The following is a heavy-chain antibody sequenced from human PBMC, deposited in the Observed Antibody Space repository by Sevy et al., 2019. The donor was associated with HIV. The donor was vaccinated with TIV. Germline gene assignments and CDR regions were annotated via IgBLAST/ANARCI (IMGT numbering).Heavy chain of an antibody. J-gene: IGHJ6*02. CDR3: ARGARGTLPAFYYYGWDV. D-gene: IGHD1-1*01. CDR2: IYPGDSHS. Sequence: GESLKISCKGSGYRFSDYWIAWVRHMPGKGLEWMGIIYPGDSHSRYSPSFQGQVTISADKSINTAYLQWRTLKASDTAMYYCARGARGTLPAFYYYGWDVWGQGTTVTVSS. CDR1: GYRFSDYW. V-gene: IGHV5-51*01.